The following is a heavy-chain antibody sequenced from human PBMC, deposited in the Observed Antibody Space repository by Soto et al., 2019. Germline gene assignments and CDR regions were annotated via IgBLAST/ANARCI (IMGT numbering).Heavy chain of an antibody. CDR2: IVPMFGTA. CDR1: GGTFANFI. V-gene: IGHV1-69*01. D-gene: IGHD6-6*01. J-gene: IGHJ6*02. CDR3: VRNGTYSSSPSQYSGMDV. Sequence: QVQLVQSGAEVKEPGSSVKVSCKASGGTFANFIMNWVRQTPGQGLEWMGGIVPMFGTATYAEKFKGRVTISATESTSTAYMELTSLTSEATAFYYGVRNGTYSSSPSQYSGMDVWGQGTMVTVS.